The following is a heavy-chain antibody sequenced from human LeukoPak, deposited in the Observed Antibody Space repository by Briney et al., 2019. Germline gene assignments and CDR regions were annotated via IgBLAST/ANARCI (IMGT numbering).Heavy chain of an antibody. Sequence: ASVKVSCKASGYTFTSYDINWVRQATGQGLEWMGWMNPNSGNTGYAQKFQGRVTMTRNTSISTAYMELSSLRSEDTAVYYCARGDMLRFLEWLRGYYYYGMDVWGQGTTVTVSS. D-gene: IGHD3-3*01. V-gene: IGHV1-8*01. CDR1: GYTFTSYD. CDR2: MNPNSGNT. J-gene: IGHJ6*02. CDR3: ARGDMLRFLEWLRGYYYYGMDV.